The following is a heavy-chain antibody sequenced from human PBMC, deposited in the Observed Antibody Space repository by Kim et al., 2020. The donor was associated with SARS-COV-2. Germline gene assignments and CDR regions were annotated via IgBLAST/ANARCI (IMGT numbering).Heavy chain of an antibody. CDR2: IWYDGSNK. V-gene: IGHV3-33*01. D-gene: IGHD4-17*01. Sequence: GGSLRLSCAASGFTFSSYGMHWVRQAPGKGLEWVAVIWYDGSNKYYADSVKGRFTISRDNSKNTLYLQMNSLRAEDTAVYYCARETTVTTFDFDYWGQGTLVTVSS. CDR1: GFTFSSYG. CDR3: ARETTVTTFDFDY. J-gene: IGHJ4*02.